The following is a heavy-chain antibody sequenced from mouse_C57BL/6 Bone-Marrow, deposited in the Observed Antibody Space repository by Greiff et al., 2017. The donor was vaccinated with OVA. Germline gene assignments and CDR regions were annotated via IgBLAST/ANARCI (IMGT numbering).Heavy chain of an antibody. CDR3: GRGDGSEAMDY. V-gene: IGHV3-8*01. D-gene: IGHD2-3*01. Sequence: EVKLVESGPGLAKPSQTLSLTCSATGYSITSDYWNWIRKFPGNKLEYMGYISYSGSTYYNPSLKSRISITRDTSKNQYYLQLNSVTTEDTSTSYCGRGDGSEAMDYWGQGTSVTVSS. CDR1: GYSITSDY. CDR2: ISYSGST. J-gene: IGHJ4*01.